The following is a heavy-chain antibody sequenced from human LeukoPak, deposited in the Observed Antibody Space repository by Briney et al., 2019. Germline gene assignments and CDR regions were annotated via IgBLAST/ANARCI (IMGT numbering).Heavy chain of an antibody. CDR2: ISAYNGNT. V-gene: IGHV1-18*01. J-gene: IGHJ4*02. Sequence: GASVKVSCKASGYTFTSYGISWVRQAPGQGLEWMGWISAYNGNTNYAQKLQGRVTMTTDTSTSTAYMELRSLRSDDTAVYYCARDRVLTGYYNSLILGYWGQGTLVTVSS. CDR3: ARDRVLTGYYNSLILGY. D-gene: IGHD3-9*01. CDR1: GYTFTSYG.